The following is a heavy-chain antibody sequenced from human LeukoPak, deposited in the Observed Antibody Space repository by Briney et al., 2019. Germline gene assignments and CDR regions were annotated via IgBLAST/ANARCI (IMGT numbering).Heavy chain of an antibody. CDR2: LNTHSGGT. CDR1: GYTFTGYY. D-gene: IGHD3-10*01. J-gene: IGHJ4*02. V-gene: IGHV1-2*02. CDR3: ARAVWFGELLYNGFDY. Sequence: GASVKVSCKASGYTFTGYYLHWVRQAPGQGLEWMGWLNTHSGGTNYAQNFQGRVTMTRDTSISTAYLELSSLRSEDTAVYYCARAVWFGELLYNGFDYWGQGTLVTVSS.